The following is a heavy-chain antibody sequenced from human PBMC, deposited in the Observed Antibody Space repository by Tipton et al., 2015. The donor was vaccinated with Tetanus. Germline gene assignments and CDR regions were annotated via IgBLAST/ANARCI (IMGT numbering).Heavy chain of an antibody. D-gene: IGHD3-22*01. Sequence: CAASGFTFSSYEMNWVRQAPGKGLEWVSYISSSGSTIYYADSVRGRFTISRDNAKNSLYLQMNSLRAEDTAVYYCARASENYYDIGEGLDYWGQGTLVTVSS. J-gene: IGHJ4*02. CDR3: ARASENYYDIGEGLDY. CDR1: GFTFSSYE. V-gene: IGHV3-48*03. CDR2: ISSSGSTI.